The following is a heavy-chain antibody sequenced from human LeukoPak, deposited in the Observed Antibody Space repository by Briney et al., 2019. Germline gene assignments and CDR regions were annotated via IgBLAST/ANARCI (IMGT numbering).Heavy chain of an antibody. CDR2: IYHSGST. CDR1: GGSISSDGYS. J-gene: IGHJ4*02. Sequence: SETLSLTCAVSGGSISSDGYSWSWIRQPPGKGLEWIGYIYHSGSTFYNPSLKSRVTIAVDRSKNQFSLELRSVTAADTAVYYCAREPNGSSWVDYRGQATMATDPS. D-gene: IGHD6-13*01. CDR3: AREPNGSSWVDY. V-gene: IGHV4-30-2*01.